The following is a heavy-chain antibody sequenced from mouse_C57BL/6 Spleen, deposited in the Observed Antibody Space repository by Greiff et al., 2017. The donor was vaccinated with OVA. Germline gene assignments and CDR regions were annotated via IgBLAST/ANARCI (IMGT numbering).Heavy chain of an antibody. J-gene: IGHJ2*01. CDR3: TFYYYGSSYFDY. CDR2: IDPEDGDT. V-gene: IGHV14-1*01. Sequence: PEQGLEWIGRIDPEDGDTEYAPKFQGKATMTADTSSNTAYLQLSSLTSEDTAVYYCTFYYYGSSYFDYWGQGTTLTVSS. D-gene: IGHD1-1*01.